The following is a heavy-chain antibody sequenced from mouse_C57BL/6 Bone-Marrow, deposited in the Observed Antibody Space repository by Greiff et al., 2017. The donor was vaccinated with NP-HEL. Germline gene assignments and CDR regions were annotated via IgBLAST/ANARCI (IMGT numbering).Heavy chain of an antibody. Sequence: QVQLQQSGAELVMPGASVKLSCKASGYTFTSYWMHWVKQRPGQGLEWIGEIDPSDSYTNYNQKFKGKSTLTVDKSSSTAYMQLSSLTSEDSAVYYCAGYDYDKHFDVWGTGTTVTVSS. J-gene: IGHJ1*03. D-gene: IGHD2-4*01. CDR3: AGYDYDKHFDV. CDR2: IDPSDSYT. V-gene: IGHV1-69*01. CDR1: GYTFTSYW.